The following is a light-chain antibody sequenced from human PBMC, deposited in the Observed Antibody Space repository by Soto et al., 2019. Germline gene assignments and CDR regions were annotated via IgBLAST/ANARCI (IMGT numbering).Light chain of an antibody. CDR3: QQSHNAPLT. V-gene: IGKV1-39*01. J-gene: IGKJ4*01. CDR2: GAT. Sequence: DIRMTQSPSSLSASVGDRVTLTCRASEDIISYLNWYQHKPGRAPTVLVYGATNLPSGVPSRFSGSGSGTEFTSTISSLQPEDFATYYCQQSHNAPLTFGGGTKVE. CDR1: EDIISY.